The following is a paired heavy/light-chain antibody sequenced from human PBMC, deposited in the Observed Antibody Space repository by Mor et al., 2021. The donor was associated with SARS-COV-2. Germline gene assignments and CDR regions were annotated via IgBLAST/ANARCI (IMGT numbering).Light chain of an antibody. CDR3: QSYDNSLSGSRV. CDR2: VDR. CDR1: SSNIGAGYD. Sequence: QSVLTQPPSVSGAPGQRVTISCTGSSSNIGAGYDVHWYQQLPGTAPKLLIYVDRNRPSGVPDRFSGSKSGTSASLAITGLQPEDEADYYCQSYDNSLSGSRVFGTGTKVTVL. V-gene: IGLV1-40*01. J-gene: IGLJ1*01.
Heavy chain of an antibody. CDR2: ISGSGGRT. CDR3: AKDPAEGYYFSYMDV. V-gene: IGHV3-23*01. CDR1: GFTFSSYA. Sequence: EVQLLESGGGLVQPGGSLRLSCVASGFTFSSYAMTWVRQAPGKGLEWVSSISGSGGRTYYADSVKGRLAISRDNSKNTLYLQVNSLRAEDTAVYYCAKDPAEGYYFSYMDVWGKGTTVTVSS. J-gene: IGHJ6*03.